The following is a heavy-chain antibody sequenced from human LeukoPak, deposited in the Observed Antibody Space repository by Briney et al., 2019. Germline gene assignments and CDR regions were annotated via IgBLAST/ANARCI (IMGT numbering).Heavy chain of an antibody. J-gene: IGHJ4*02. V-gene: IGHV3-49*04. CDR3: TRDMIYTFHY. CDR2: ITSKAFGGTT. Sequence: AGGSLRLSCTGSGFTFGDYALTWVRQAPGKGLEWVGFITSKAFGGTTEYAASVKGKFTNSSDDSKSIAYLQMNSLRTDDTAVYYCTRDMIYTFHYWGQGPLVTVSS. D-gene: IGHD3-16*01. CDR1: GFTFGDYA.